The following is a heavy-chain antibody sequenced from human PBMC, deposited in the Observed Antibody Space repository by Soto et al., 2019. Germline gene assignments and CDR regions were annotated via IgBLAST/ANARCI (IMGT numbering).Heavy chain of an antibody. D-gene: IGHD2-8*02. CDR2: INEDGSER. J-gene: IGHJ1*01. Sequence: EVQLVESGGGLVQPGGSLRLSCVASGFTFNRNGMSWVRQAPGKGLEWVANINEDGSERYYVDSVKGRFTISRDNAKNSLYLQMNTLGAEDTAVYHWGRQLVVGPAEYFQHWGQGTLVIVSS. V-gene: IGHV3-7*01. CDR1: GFTFNRNG. CDR3: GRQLVVGPAEYFQH.